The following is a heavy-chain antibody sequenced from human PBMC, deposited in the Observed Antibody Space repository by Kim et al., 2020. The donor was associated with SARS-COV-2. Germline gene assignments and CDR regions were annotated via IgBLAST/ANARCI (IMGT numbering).Heavy chain of an antibody. V-gene: IGHV3-53*01. CDR3: SRDALGSGAYNSDS. D-gene: IGHD3-10*01. CDR2: SRSGGST. J-gene: IGHJ4*02. CDR1: GFSFSTTY. Sequence: GGSLRLSCAASGFSFSTTYMSWVRQAPGKGLEWVSISRSGGSTYYADSLKGRFITARDNSKNNLFLQLNSVRVEDTAAYYYSRDALGSGAYNSDSWGQ.